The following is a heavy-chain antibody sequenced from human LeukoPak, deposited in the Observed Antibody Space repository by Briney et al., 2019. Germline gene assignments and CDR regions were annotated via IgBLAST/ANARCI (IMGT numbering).Heavy chain of an antibody. D-gene: IGHD2-2*01. CDR1: GYTFTGYY. Sequence: ASVKVSCKASGYTFTGYYMHWVRQAPGQGLEWMGWINPNSGGTNYAQKFQGRVTMTRDTSISTAYMELSRLRSDDTAVYYCARESQIVVVPAARRGYYMDVWGKGTTVTVSS. CDR2: INPNSGGT. V-gene: IGHV1-2*02. CDR3: ARESQIVVVPAARRGYYMDV. J-gene: IGHJ6*03.